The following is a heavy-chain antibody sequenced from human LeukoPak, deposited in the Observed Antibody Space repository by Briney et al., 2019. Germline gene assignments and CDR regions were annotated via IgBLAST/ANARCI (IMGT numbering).Heavy chain of an antibody. D-gene: IGHD6-19*01. Sequence: ASVKVSCKASGYTFTSYAMNWVRQAPGQGLEWMGWISTNTGNPTYAQGFTGRFVLSLDTSVSTAYLQISSLKAEDTAVYYCARGAALKYYSGWTDYWGQGTLVTVSS. CDR3: ARGAALKYYSGWTDY. J-gene: IGHJ4*02. CDR2: ISTNTGNP. CDR1: GYTFTSYA. V-gene: IGHV7-4-1*02.